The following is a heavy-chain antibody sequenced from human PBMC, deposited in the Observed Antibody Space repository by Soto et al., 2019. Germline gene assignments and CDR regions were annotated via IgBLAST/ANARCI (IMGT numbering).Heavy chain of an antibody. V-gene: IGHV6-1*01. CDR2: TYYRSKCYN. CDR1: GDSVSSNSAA. Sequence: SQTLSLTCAISGDSVSSNSAAWNWIRQSPSRGLEWLGRTYYRSKCYNDYAVSVKSRITINPDTSKNQFSLQLNSVTPEDTAVNYCARGVTMVRGVRHAPYYFDYWGQGTLVTVSS. J-gene: IGHJ4*02. CDR3: ARGVTMVRGVRHAPYYFDY. D-gene: IGHD3-10*01.